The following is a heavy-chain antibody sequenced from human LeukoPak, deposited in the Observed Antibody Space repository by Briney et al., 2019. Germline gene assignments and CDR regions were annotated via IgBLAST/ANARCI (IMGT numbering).Heavy chain of an antibody. CDR1: GGSFSGYY. CDR2: INHSGST. V-gene: IGHV4-34*01. J-gene: IGHJ4*02. CDR3: ARGSAKRNPYSSGWYPFDY. D-gene: IGHD6-19*01. Sequence: SETLSLTCAVYGGSFSGYYWSWIRQPPGKGLEWIGEINHSGSTNYNPSLKSRVTISVDTSKNQFSLKLSSVTAADTAVYYCARGSAKRNPYSSGWYPFDYWGQGTLVTVSS.